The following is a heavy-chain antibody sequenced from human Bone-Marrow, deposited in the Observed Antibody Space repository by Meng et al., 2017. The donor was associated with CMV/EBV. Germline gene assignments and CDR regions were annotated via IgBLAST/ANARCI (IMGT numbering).Heavy chain of an antibody. CDR1: GFTFSSYG. D-gene: IGHD1-26*01. CDR2: IRYDGKNT. J-gene: IGHJ4*02. CDR3: AKGRDTWELHY. V-gene: IGHV3-30*02. Sequence: GGSLRLSCAASGFTFSSYGMHWVRQAPGKGLEWVAFIRYDGKNTNYADSVKGRFTISRDNSRNTLYLQMSSLRAEDTAGYYCAKGRDTWELHYWGQGTLVTVSS.